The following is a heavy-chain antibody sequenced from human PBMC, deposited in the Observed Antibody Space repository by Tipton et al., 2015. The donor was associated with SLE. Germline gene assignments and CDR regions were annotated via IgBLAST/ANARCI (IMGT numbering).Heavy chain of an antibody. CDR2: INHSGSA. D-gene: IGHD3-3*01. CDR3: ARATYYDFWSGYLFDY. CDR1: GGSISSSNW. J-gene: IGHJ4*02. V-gene: IGHV4-4*02. Sequence: TLSLTCAVSGGSISSSNWWSWVRQPPGKGLEWIGEINHSGSANYNPSLKSRVTISVDTSKNQFSLKLSSVTAADTAVYYCARATYYDFWSGYLFDYWGQGTLVTVSS.